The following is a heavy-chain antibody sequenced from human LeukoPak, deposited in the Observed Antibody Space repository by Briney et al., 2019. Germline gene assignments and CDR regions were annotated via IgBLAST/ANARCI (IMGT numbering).Heavy chain of an antibody. V-gene: IGHV1-2*02. D-gene: IGHD3-10*01. CDR3: ARLPMVRGVTPFDY. CDR1: GYTFTGYY. CDR2: INPNGGGT. J-gene: IGHJ4*02. Sequence: ASVKVSCKASGYTFTGYYMHWVRQAPGQGLEWMGWINPNGGGTNYAQKFQGRVTMTRDTSISTAYMELSRLRSDDTAVYYCARLPMVRGVTPFDYWGQGTLVTVSS.